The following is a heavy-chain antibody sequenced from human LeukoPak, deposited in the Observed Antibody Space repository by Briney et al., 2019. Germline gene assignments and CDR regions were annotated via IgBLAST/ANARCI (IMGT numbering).Heavy chain of an antibody. Sequence: KTSETLSLTCAVYGGSFSGYYWSWIRQPPGKGLEWIGEINHSGSTNYNPSLKSRVTISVDTSKNQFSLKLSSVTAADTAVYYCARVYGSDGNDAFDIWGQGTMVTVSS. J-gene: IGHJ3*02. V-gene: IGHV4-34*01. CDR1: GGSFSGYY. CDR3: ARVYGSDGNDAFDI. D-gene: IGHD3-10*01. CDR2: INHSGST.